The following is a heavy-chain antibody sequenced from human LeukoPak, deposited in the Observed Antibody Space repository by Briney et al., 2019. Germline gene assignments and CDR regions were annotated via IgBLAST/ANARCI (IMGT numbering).Heavy chain of an antibody. Sequence: SETLSLTCAVYGGSFSGYYWSWIRQPPGKGLEWIGEINHSGSTNYNPSLKSRVTISVDTSKNQFSLKLSSVTAADTAVYYCARKAGATISYYYYYMDVWGKGTTVTVSS. J-gene: IGHJ6*03. V-gene: IGHV4-34*01. D-gene: IGHD5-12*01. CDR3: ARKAGATISYYYYYMDV. CDR1: GGSFSGYY. CDR2: INHSGST.